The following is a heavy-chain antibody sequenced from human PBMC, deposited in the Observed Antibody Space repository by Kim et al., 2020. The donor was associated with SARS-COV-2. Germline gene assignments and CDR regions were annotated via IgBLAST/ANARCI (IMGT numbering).Heavy chain of an antibody. J-gene: IGHJ4*02. V-gene: IGHV4-39*01. CDR3: ARQMGRLDFDY. D-gene: IGHD6-19*01. CDR2: T. Sequence: TYYNPSLKSRVTISVDMSKNQFSLKLSSVTAADTAVYYCARQMGRLDFDYWGQGTLVTVSS.